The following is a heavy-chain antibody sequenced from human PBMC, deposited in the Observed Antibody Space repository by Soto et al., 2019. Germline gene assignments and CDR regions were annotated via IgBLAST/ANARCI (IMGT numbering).Heavy chain of an antibody. CDR2: TYYRSRWYN. D-gene: IGHD5-12*01. CDR1: GDSVSSNSAA. V-gene: IGHV6-1*01. Sequence: SQTLSLTCAISGDSVSSNSAAWNWIRQSPSRGLEWLGRTYYRSRWYNDYAVSVKSRVAISLDTSKNQFSLMLSSATAVDTAVYYCARGEWLATIKPYFAYWGQGTLVTVSS. J-gene: IGHJ4*02. CDR3: ARGEWLATIKPYFAY.